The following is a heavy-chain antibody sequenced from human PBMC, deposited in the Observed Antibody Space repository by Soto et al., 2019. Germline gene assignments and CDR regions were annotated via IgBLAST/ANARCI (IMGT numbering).Heavy chain of an antibody. CDR1: GFTFSSYA. Sequence: GGSLRLSCAASGFTFSSYAMHWVRQAPGKGLEWVAVISYDGSNKYYADSVKGRFTISRDNSKNTLYLQMNSLRAEDTAVYYCARDRYYDSSGRHPFDYWGQGTLVTVSS. V-gene: IGHV3-30-3*01. D-gene: IGHD3-22*01. J-gene: IGHJ4*02. CDR2: ISYDGSNK. CDR3: ARDRYYDSSGRHPFDY.